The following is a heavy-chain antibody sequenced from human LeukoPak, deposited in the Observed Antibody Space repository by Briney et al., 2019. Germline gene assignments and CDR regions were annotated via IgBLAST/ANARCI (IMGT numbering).Heavy chain of an antibody. CDR3: ARTLQYYDFWSGFRGTYYYYGMDV. J-gene: IGHJ6*02. V-gene: IGHV3-30*04. CDR2: ISYDGSNK. D-gene: IGHD3-3*01. CDR1: GFTFSSYA. Sequence: PGGSLRLSCAASGFTFSSYAMHWVRQAPGKGLEWVAVISYDGSNKYYADSVKGRFTISRDNSKNTLYLQMNSLRAEDTAVYYCARTLQYYDFWSGFRGTYYYYGMDVWGQGTTVTVSS.